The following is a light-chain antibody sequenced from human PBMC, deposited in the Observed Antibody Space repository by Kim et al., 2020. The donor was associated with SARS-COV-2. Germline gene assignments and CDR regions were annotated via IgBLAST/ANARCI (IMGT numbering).Light chain of an antibody. Sequence: TINCKSSQSVLYSSNNKNYLAWYQQKPGQPPKLLIYWASTRESGVPDRFSGSGSGTDFTLTISSLQAEDVAVYYCQQYYSTPRSYTFGQGTKLEIK. J-gene: IGKJ2*01. CDR1: QSVLYSSNNKNY. CDR2: WAS. V-gene: IGKV4-1*01. CDR3: QQYYSTPRSYT.